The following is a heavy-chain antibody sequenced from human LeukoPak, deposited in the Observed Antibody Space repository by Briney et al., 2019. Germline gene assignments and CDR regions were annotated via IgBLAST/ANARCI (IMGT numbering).Heavy chain of an antibody. Sequence: SETLSLTCTVSGGPITSYYWSWIRQPPGKGLEWIGYIFYSGSTSYNPSLKSRVTISVDTSKNQFSLKLSSVTAADTAVYYCASASGSSGYYFYWGQGALVTVSS. CDR2: IFYSGST. V-gene: IGHV4-59*01. D-gene: IGHD3-22*01. J-gene: IGHJ4*02. CDR1: GGPITSYY. CDR3: ASASGSSGYYFY.